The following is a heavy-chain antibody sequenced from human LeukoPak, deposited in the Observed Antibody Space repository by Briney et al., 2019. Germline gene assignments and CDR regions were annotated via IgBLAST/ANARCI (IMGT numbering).Heavy chain of an antibody. CDR1: GFTFSSYS. D-gene: IGHD3-10*01. J-gene: IGHJ4*02. CDR2: ISSSSSYI. CDR3: ARDWYGSGSYYY. Sequence: GGSLRLSCAASGFTFSSYSMNWVRQAPGKGLEWVSSISSSSSYIYYADSVKGRFTISRDNAKNSLYLQMNSLRAEDTAVYYCARDWYGSGSYYYWGQGTLVTVSS. V-gene: IGHV3-21*01.